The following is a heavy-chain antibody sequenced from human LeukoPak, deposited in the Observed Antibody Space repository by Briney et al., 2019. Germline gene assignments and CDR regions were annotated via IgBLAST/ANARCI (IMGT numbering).Heavy chain of an antibody. Sequence: ASVKVSCKASRYTFTSYDINWVRQATGQGLEWMGWMNPNSGNTGYAQKFQGRVTMTRNTSISTAYMELSSLRSEDTAVYYCARARIAAPLFDPWGQGTLVTVSS. D-gene: IGHD6-6*01. CDR3: ARARIAAPLFDP. J-gene: IGHJ5*02. CDR2: MNPNSGNT. V-gene: IGHV1-8*01. CDR1: RYTFTSYD.